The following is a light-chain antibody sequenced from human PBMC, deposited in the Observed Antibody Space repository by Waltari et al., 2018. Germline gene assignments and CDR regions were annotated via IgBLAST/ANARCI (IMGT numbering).Light chain of an antibody. Sequence: QSALNQTVSVTGSPGQLISIHCTGTSSDGGSYNRVSWYQQHPAKAPKLLIYDVTKRPSRTSNLFSFSNSGNTASLTISWLQAEDEAVYSCCSYAGSARLVFGGGTRLTVL. CDR3: CSYAGSARLV. CDR2: DVT. V-gene: IGLV2-23*02. J-gene: IGLJ2*01. CDR1: SSDGGSYNR.